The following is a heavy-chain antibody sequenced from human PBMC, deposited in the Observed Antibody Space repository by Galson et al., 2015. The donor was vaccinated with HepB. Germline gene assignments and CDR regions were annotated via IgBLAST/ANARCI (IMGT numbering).Heavy chain of an antibody. Sequence: SLRLSCAASGFTFSSYGKHWVRQAPGKGLEWVAVIWYDGSNKYYADSVKGRFTISRDNSKNTLYLQMNSLRAEDTAVYYCARDSCSSTSCYGISLDPWGQGTLVTVSS. CDR2: IWYDGSNK. D-gene: IGHD2-2*01. CDR3: ARDSCSSTSCYGISLDP. CDR1: GFTFSSYG. V-gene: IGHV3-33*01. J-gene: IGHJ5*02.